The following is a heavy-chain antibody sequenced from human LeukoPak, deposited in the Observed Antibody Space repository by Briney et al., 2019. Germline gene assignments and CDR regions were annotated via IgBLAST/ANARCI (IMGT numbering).Heavy chain of an antibody. V-gene: IGHV4-61*02. D-gene: IGHD3-10*01. Sequence: SQTLSLTCTVSGGSISSGSYYWSWIRQPAGKGLEWIGRIYTSGSTNYNPSLKSRVTISVDTSKNQFSLKLSSVTAADTAVYYCARVGFGDPRRPYYLDYWGQGTLVTVSS. CDR3: ARVGFGDPRRPYYLDY. CDR2: IYTSGST. CDR1: GGSISSGSYY. J-gene: IGHJ4*02.